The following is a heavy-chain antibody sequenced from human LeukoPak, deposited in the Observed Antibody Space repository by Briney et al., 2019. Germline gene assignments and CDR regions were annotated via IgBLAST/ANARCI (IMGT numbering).Heavy chain of an antibody. V-gene: IGHV3-33*01. CDR2: IWYDGSNK. CDR3: ARDFQIYCGGDCLFDY. J-gene: IGHJ4*02. D-gene: IGHD2-21*02. CDR1: GFTFSSYG. Sequence: PGGSLRLSCAASGFTFSSYGMHWVRQAPGKGLEWVAVIWYDGSNKYYADSVKGRFTITRDNSKNTLYLQMNSLRAEDTAVYYCARDFQIYCGGDCLFDYWGQGTLVTVSS.